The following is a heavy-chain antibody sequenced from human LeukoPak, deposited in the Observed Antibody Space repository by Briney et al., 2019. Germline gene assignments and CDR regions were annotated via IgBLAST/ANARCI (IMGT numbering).Heavy chain of an antibody. CDR1: GYTFTGYY. CDR3: ARDPGDNWNDMDY. Sequence: ASVKVSCKASGYTFTGYYMHWVRQAPGQGLEWMGRINPNSGGTNYAQKFQGRVTMTRGTSISTAYMELSRLRSDDTAVYYCARDPGDNWNDMDYWGQGTLVTVSP. D-gene: IGHD1-1*01. CDR2: INPNSGGT. J-gene: IGHJ4*02. V-gene: IGHV1-2*06.